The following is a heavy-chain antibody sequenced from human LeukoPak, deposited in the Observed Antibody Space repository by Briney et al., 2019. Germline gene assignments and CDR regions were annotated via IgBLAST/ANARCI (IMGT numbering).Heavy chain of an antibody. CDR2: INTHSGGT. J-gene: IGHJ4*02. V-gene: IGHV1-2*02. CDR1: GYTFTAYF. Sequence: ASVNVSCKSSGYTFTAYFIHWVRQAPGQGLEWMGLINTHSGGTNYAQKFQGRVTMTRDTSISTAYMELSSLSSDDTAVYYCARRLGGGYDFDYWGQGALVTVSS. CDR3: ARRLGGGYDFDY. D-gene: IGHD5-12*01.